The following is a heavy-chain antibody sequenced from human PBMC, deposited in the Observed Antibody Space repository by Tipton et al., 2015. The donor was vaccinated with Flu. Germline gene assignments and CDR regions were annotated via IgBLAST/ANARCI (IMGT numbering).Heavy chain of an antibody. V-gene: IGHV3-33*01. CDR2: IWYDGSNK. D-gene: IGHD1-26*01. CDR1: GFTFSSYG. Sequence: SLRLSCAASGFTFSSYGMHWVRQAPGKGLEWVAVIWYDGSNKYYADSVKGRFTISRDNSKNTLYLQMNSLRAEDTAVYYCARAVPADSGSYHFDYWGQGTLVTVSS. J-gene: IGHJ4*02. CDR3: ARAVPADSGSYHFDY.